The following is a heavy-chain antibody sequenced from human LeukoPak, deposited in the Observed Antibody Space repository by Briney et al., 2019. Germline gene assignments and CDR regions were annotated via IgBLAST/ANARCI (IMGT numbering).Heavy chain of an antibody. Sequence: TGGSLRLSCAASGFTFSSYSMNWVRQAPGKGLEWVSYISGSSSTIFYADSVKGRFTISRDNAKNSLYLQMNSLRVEDTAVYYCARISPLEDFDLWGQGTLVTVSS. J-gene: IGHJ4*02. CDR3: ARISPLEDFDL. V-gene: IGHV3-48*04. CDR1: GFTFSSYS. CDR2: ISGSSSTI.